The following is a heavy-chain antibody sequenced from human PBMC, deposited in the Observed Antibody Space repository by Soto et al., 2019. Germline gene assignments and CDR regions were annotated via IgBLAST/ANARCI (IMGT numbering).Heavy chain of an antibody. CDR3: ARDRRGSGWYDYFDY. CDR1: GFTFSSYG. D-gene: IGHD6-19*01. J-gene: IGHJ4*02. V-gene: IGHV3-33*01. CDR2: IWYDGSNE. Sequence: QVQLVESGGGMVQPERSLRLSCAASGFTFSSYGMHWVRQAPGKGLEWVAVIWYDGSNENYADSVKGRFTISRDNSKNTLYLQMNSLRAEDTALYYCARDRRGSGWYDYFDYWGQGTLVTVSS.